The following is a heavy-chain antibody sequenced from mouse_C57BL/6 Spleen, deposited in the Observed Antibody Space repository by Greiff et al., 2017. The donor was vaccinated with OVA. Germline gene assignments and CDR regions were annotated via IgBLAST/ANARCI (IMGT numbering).Heavy chain of an antibody. CDR3: ARRGSRALYYFDY. J-gene: IGHJ2*01. CDR2: INPNNGGT. D-gene: IGHD1-1*01. CDR1: GYTFTDYN. V-gene: IGHV1-18*01. Sequence: EVQLQESGPELVKPGASVKIPCKASGYTFTDYNMDWVKQSHGKSLEWIGDINPNNGGTIYNQKFKGKATLTVDKSSSTAYMELRSLTSEDTAVYYCARRGSRALYYFDYWGQGTTLTVSS.